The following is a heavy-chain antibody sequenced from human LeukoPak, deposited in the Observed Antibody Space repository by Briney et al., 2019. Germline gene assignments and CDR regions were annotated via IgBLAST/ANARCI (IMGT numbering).Heavy chain of an antibody. J-gene: IGHJ4*02. CDR2: IYGST. D-gene: IGHD1-14*01. CDR3: ASTRMDFDS. Sequence: PSETLSLTCTVSGGSISTTTYYWGWIRQPPGKGLEWIGSIYGSTYYNPSLKSRVTISVDTSKNQFSLKLNSVTAADTAVYYCASTRMDFDSWGQGILVTVCS. CDR1: GGSISTTTYY. V-gene: IGHV4-39*01.